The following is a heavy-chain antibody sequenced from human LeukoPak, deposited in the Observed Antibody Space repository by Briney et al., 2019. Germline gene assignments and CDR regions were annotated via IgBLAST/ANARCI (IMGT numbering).Heavy chain of an antibody. CDR2: INHSGST. V-gene: IGHV4-34*01. CDR1: GGSFSGYY. D-gene: IGHD3-10*01. Sequence: SETLSLTCAVYGGSFSGYYWSWIRQPPGKGLEWNGEINHSGSTNYNPSLKSRVTISVDTSKNQFSLKLSSVTAADTAVYYCARGGRGYYANLRPPRPWFYFDYWGQGTLVTVSS. CDR3: ARGGRGYYANLRPPRPWFYFDY. J-gene: IGHJ4*02.